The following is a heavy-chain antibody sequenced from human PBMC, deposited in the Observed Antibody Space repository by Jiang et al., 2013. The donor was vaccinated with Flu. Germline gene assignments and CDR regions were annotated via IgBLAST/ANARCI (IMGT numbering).Heavy chain of an antibody. Sequence: PGLVKPSGTLSLTCAVSGGSISTSNWWSWVRQPPGKGLEWIGEIYHGGSTNYNPSLKSRVTISVDKSKNQFSLRLNSVTAADTAVYYCVKRGSNTMVRGVIIRPASFDPWGQGTLVIVSS. V-gene: IGHV4-4*02. CDR3: VKRGSNTMVRGVIIRPASFDP. CDR2: IYHGGST. J-gene: IGHJ5*02. D-gene: IGHD3-10*01. CDR1: GGSISTSNW.